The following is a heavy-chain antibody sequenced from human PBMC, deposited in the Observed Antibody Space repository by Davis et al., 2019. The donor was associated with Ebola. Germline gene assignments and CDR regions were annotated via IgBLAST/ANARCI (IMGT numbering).Heavy chain of an antibody. J-gene: IGHJ4*02. Sequence: GGSLRLSCVSSGFTFSSYGMHWVRQAPGKGLEWVAVIWFDGTNRDYADSVKGRFTLSRDNSKDTLYLQMNSLGPEDTAMYYCAKDVVIMTGAMKGFDHWGQGTLVIVSP. CDR1: GFTFSSYG. D-gene: IGHD2-2*01. CDR2: IWFDGTNR. CDR3: AKDVVIMTGAMKGFDH. V-gene: IGHV3-30*02.